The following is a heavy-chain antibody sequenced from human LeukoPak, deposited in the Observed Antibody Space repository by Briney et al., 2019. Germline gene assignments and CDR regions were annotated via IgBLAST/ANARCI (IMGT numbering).Heavy chain of an antibody. D-gene: IGHD6-13*01. J-gene: IGHJ4*02. Sequence: ASVKVSCKASGGTXSTYAISWVRQAPGQGLEWVGRIVPILGTANYAQNFQGRVTITADRSTTTAYMELSSLRSEDTAVYYCARVPQGSSWPYYFDYWGQGTLVTVSS. CDR1: GGTXSTYA. V-gene: IGHV1-69*04. CDR2: IVPILGTA. CDR3: ARVPQGSSWPYYFDY.